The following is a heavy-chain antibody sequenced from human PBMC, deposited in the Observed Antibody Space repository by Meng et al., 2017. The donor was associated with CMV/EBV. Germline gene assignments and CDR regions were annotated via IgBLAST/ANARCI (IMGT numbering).Heavy chain of an antibody. V-gene: IGHV4-34*01. CDR3: ASRGETGY. Sequence: ESLKISCAVYGGSFSGYYWSWIRQPPGKGLEWIGEINHSGSTNYNPSLKSRVTISVDTSKNQFSLKLSSVTAADTAVYYCASRGETGYWGQGTLVTVSS. D-gene: IGHD3-16*01. CDR1: GGSFSGYY. J-gene: IGHJ4*02. CDR2: INHSGST.